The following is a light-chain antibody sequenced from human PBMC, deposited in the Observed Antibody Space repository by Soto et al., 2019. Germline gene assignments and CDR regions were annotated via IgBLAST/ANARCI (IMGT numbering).Light chain of an antibody. J-gene: IGLJ1*01. V-gene: IGLV1-40*01. CDR2: GNN. Sequence: QSVLTQAASVSGAPGQRVTISCTGSSSNIGAGYDVHWYQQLPGTAPKLLIYGNNNRPSGVPDRFSGSKSDTSASLAITELQAEDEADYYCQSYDSSLSAYVFGPGTKVTVL. CDR1: SSNIGAGYD. CDR3: QSYDSSLSAYV.